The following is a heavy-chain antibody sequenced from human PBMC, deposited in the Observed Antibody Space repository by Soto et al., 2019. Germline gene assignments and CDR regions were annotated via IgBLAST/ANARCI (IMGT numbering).Heavy chain of an antibody. D-gene: IGHD6-6*01. J-gene: IGHJ4*02. CDR3: AKDYSSSFFVDY. Sequence: SLRLSCAASGLTFSSYGMHWVRQAPGKGPEWVAAISYDGSNKNYADSVKGRFTISRDNSKNTVYLQMNSLRAEDTAVYYCAKDYSSSFFVDYWGQGTLVTVSS. CDR1: GLTFSSYG. CDR2: ISYDGSNK. V-gene: IGHV3-30*18.